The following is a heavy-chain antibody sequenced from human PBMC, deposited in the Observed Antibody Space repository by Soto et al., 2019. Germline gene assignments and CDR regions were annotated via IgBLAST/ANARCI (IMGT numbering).Heavy chain of an antibody. J-gene: IGHJ4*02. V-gene: IGHV3-33*01. CDR3: ARDGDSSGSPIVGHYFDY. Sequence: QVQLVESGGGVVQPGRSLRLSCAASGFTFSSYGMHWVRQAPGKGLAWVAVIWYDGSNKYYADSVKGRFTISRDNSKNTLYLQMNSRRAEDTAVYYCARDGDSSGSPIVGHYFDYWGQGTLVTVSS. D-gene: IGHD3-22*01. CDR1: GFTFSSYG. CDR2: IWYDGSNK.